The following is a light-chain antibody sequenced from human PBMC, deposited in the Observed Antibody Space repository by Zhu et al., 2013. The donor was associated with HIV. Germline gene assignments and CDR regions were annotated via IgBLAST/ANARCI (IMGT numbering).Light chain of an antibody. CDR3: QQYNSYPWT. J-gene: IGKJ1*01. V-gene: IGKV1-8*01. CDR2: GAS. Sequence: AIRMTQSPSSFSASTGDRVTITCRASQGISSYLAWYQQKPGKAPKSLIYGASNLQSGVPSKISGSGSGTEFTLTISGLQPDDFATYYCQQYNSYPWTFGQGTKVEIK. CDR1: QGISSY.